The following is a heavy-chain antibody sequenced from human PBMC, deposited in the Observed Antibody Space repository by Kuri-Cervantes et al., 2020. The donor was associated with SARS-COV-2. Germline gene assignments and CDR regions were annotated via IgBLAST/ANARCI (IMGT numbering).Heavy chain of an antibody. J-gene: IGHJ4*02. D-gene: IGHD2-21*01. Sequence: GGSLRLSCAASGFTFSSYAMSWVRQAPGKGLEWVSAISGSGGSTYYADSVKGRFTISRDNSKNTLYLQMSSLRAEDTAVYYCAKTPIVVVIAITYYFDYWGQGTLVTVSS. CDR3: AKTPIVVVIAITYYFDY. V-gene: IGHV3-23*01. CDR1: GFTFSSYA. CDR2: ISGSGGST.